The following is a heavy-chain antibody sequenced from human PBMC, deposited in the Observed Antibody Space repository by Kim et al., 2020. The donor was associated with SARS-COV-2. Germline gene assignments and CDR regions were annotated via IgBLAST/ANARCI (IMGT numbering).Heavy chain of an antibody. J-gene: IGHJ4*02. CDR3: ARIVATRYFDY. V-gene: IGHV4-31*02. CDR2: T. Sequence: TYYHPSLKSRVTISVDTSKNQFSLKLSSVTAADTAVYYCARIVATRYFDYWGQGTLVTVSS. D-gene: IGHD5-12*01.